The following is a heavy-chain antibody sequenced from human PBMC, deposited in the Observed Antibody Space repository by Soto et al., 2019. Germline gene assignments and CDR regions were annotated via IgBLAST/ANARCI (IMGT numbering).Heavy chain of an antibody. J-gene: IGHJ4*02. CDR2: IWYDGSNK. CDR3: ARGRGSSSWYYFDY. Sequence: QVQLVESGGGVVQPGRSLRLSCAASGFTFSSYGMHWVRQAPGKGLEWVAVIWYDGSNKYYADSVKGRFTISRDNSKNTLYQQMNSLRAEDTAVYYCARGRGSSSWYYFDYWGQGTLVTVSS. CDR1: GFTFSSYG. D-gene: IGHD6-13*01. V-gene: IGHV3-33*01.